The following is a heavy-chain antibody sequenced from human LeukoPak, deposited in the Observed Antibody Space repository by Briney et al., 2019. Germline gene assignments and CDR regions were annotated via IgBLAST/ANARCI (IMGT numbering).Heavy chain of an antibody. D-gene: IGHD2-2*01. V-gene: IGHV4-59*01. CDR1: GGSISHYX. J-gene: IGHJ3*02. Sequence: SETXXLTXTXXGGSISHYXWTWIRQPPGKGLEWIGYIXYFFITNYTPPLKSRVTISLDTSKNQFSLKLSSVTAADTAVYYCARGTYCSRTSCYAPDAFDIWGQGTMVTVSS. CDR2: IXYFFIT. CDR3: ARGTYCSRTSCYAPDAFDI.